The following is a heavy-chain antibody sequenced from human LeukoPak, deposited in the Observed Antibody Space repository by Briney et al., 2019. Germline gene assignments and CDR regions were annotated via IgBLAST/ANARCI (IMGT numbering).Heavy chain of an antibody. V-gene: IGHV3-7*01. CDR1: GSTFSTDA. D-gene: IGHD1-26*01. CDR3: ARASVTFVGATAFDY. J-gene: IGHJ4*02. CDR2: IKQDGGEK. Sequence: PGGSLRLSCAASGSTFSTDAMHWVRQAPGKGLEWVANIKQDGGEKYYVDSVKGRFTISRDNAKNSLYLQMNSLRAEDTAVYYCARASVTFVGATAFDYWGQGTLVTVSS.